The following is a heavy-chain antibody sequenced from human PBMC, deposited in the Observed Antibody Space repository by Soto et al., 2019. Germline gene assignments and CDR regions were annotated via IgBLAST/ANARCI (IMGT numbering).Heavy chain of an antibody. CDR1: VSTFSSYS. D-gene: IGHD2-2*01. CDR2: VIPILGMA. CDR3: ARGGTVVVPGAVDRHNWFDP. J-gene: IGHJ5*02. Sequence: QVQLVQSGAAVKKPGSSVKVSCEASVSTFSSYSFSWVRQAPGQGLEWMGRVIPILGMANYAQKFQGRVTINADKATSTVDMELSSLKSEATALYYCARGGTVVVPGAVDRHNWFDPWGQGTLFTFSS. V-gene: IGHV1-69*02.